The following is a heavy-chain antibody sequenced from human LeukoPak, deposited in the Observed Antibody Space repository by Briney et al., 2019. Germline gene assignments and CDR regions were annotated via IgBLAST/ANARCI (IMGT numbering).Heavy chain of an antibody. V-gene: IGHV4-34*01. J-gene: IGHJ4*02. CDR1: GGSFSGYY. Sequence: SETLSLTCAVYGGSFSGYYWSWIRQPPGKGLEWIGEINHSGSTNYNPSLKSRVTMAVDTSRNQFSLKLSSVTAADTAVYYCARRKSGSGRIDYWGQGTLVTVSS. CDR3: ARRKSGSGRIDY. D-gene: IGHD3-10*01. CDR2: INHSGST.